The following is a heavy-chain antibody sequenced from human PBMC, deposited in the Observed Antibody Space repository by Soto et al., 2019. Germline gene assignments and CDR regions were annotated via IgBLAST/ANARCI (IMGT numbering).Heavy chain of an antibody. D-gene: IGHD3-10*01. CDR3: AREGDMGSSAFDC. CDR1: GFTFSKYW. V-gene: IGHV3-74*01. Sequence: EVQLVESGGGLVQPGGSLRLSCAASGFTFSKYWMHWVRQAPGKGLVWVARVSSDGSFTYYADSVKGRFTISRDNAQNTLYLQMSTLSPDDTAVYYCAREGDMGSSAFDCWGQGTLVTVSS. J-gene: IGHJ4*02. CDR2: VSSDGSFT.